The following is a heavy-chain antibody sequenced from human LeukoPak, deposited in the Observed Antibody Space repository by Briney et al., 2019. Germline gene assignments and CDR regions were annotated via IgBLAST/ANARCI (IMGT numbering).Heavy chain of an antibody. D-gene: IGHD3-22*01. Sequence: ASVKVSCKASGYTFTSYYMHWVRQAPGQGLEWMGWINPNSGGTNYAQKFQGRVTMTRDTSISTAYMELSRLRSDDTAVYYCARVGHYYDSSGYYYDYWGQGTLVTVSS. CDR2: INPNSGGT. J-gene: IGHJ4*02. CDR1: GYTFTSYY. CDR3: ARVGHYYDSSGYYYDY. V-gene: IGHV1-2*02.